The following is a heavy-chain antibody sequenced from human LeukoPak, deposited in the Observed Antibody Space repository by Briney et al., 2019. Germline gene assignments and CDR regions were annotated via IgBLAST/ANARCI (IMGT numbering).Heavy chain of an antibody. CDR2: ISHSGNT. CDR1: GGSIRSGDYY. CDR3: ARHINGDWFDP. D-gene: IGHD1-20*01. V-gene: IGHV4-30-4*01. J-gene: IGHJ5*02. Sequence: SETLSLTCTVSGGSIRSGDYYWTWIRQSPGKGLEWIGYISHSGNTYYNPSLKSRITISVDTSKNQFSLKLSSVTAADTAVYYCARHINGDWFDPWGQGILVTVSA.